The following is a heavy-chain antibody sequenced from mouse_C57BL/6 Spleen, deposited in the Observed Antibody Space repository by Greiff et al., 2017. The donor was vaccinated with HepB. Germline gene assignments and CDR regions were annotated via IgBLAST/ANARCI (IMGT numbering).Heavy chain of an antibody. D-gene: IGHD2-1*01. CDR2: ISYDGSN. Sequence: EVQLVESGPGLVKPSQSLSLTCSVTGYSITSGYYWNWIRQFPGNKLEWMGYISYDGSNNYNPSLKNRISITRDTSKNQFFLKLNSVTTEDTATYYCARGTYMVTTGAMDYWGQGTSVTVSS. CDR1: GYSITSGYY. V-gene: IGHV3-6*01. J-gene: IGHJ4*01. CDR3: ARGTYMVTTGAMDY.